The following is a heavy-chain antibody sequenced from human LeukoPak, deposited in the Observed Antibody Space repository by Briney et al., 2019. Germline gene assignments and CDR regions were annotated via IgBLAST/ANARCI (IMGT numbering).Heavy chain of an antibody. Sequence: PSETLSLTCTVSGGSINSSNYYWGWIRQPPGRGLEWIGSIYYSGSTYYNPSLMSRVTISLDTSKNQFSLKLNSVTAADTAVYYCARQPRAAISDSWFDPWGQGTLVTVSS. V-gene: IGHV4-39*07. J-gene: IGHJ5*02. CDR2: IYYSGST. D-gene: IGHD2-2*02. CDR3: ARQPRAAISDSWFDP. CDR1: GGSINSSNYY.